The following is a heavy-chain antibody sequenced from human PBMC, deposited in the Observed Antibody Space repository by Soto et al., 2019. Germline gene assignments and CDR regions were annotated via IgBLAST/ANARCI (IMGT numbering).Heavy chain of an antibody. Sequence: TLLMMCLTWIVAGGTISSIRYYRSLISQPPGKGLEWIGSIYYSGSTYYNPSLKSRVTISVDTSKNQFSLKLSSVTAADTAVYYCARHDCSGGSCHYYYYMDVWGKGTTVTVSS. V-gene: IGHV4-39*01. CDR3: ARHDCSGGSCHYYYYMDV. D-gene: IGHD2-15*01. J-gene: IGHJ6*03. CDR2: IYYSGST. CDR1: GGTISSIRYY.